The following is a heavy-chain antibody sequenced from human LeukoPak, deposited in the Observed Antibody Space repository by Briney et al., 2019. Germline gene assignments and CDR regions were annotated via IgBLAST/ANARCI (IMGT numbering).Heavy chain of an antibody. D-gene: IGHD3-10*01. V-gene: IGHV1-69*04. Sequence: SVKVSCKASGGTFSSYAISWVRQAPGQGLEWMGRIIPILGIANYAQKFQGRVTITADKSTSTAYMELSSLRSEDTAVYYCARREYYSYAFDIWGQGTMVTVSS. CDR1: GGTFSSYA. CDR2: IIPILGIA. J-gene: IGHJ3*02. CDR3: ARREYYSYAFDI.